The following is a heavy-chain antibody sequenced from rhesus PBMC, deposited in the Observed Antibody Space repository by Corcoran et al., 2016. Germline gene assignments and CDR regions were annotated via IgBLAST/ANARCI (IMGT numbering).Heavy chain of an antibody. D-gene: IGHD5-42*01. Sequence: QVQLQESGPGLVKPSETLSLTCAVSGYSISSGYYWGWIRQPPGKGLEWIGSIYGSGGSNYLNPSLKSLVTLSVDTSKNQFSLKLSSVTAADTAVYCCARVGSSWSEWDTVGTEWYFDLWGPGTPITISS. CDR1: GYSISSGYY. V-gene: IGHV4S14*01. J-gene: IGHJ2*01. CDR2: IYGSGGSN. CDR3: ARVGSSWSEWDTVGTEWYFDL.